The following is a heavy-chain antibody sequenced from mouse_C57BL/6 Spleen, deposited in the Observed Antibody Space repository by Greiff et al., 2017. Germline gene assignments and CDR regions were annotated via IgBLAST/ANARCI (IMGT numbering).Heavy chain of an antibody. CDR2: IYPGDGDT. CDR3: ARSDYYGSSYAMDY. V-gene: IGHV1-82*01. D-gene: IGHD1-1*01. J-gene: IGHJ4*01. Sequence: QVQLQQSGPELVKPGASVKISCKASGYAFSSSWMNWVKQRPGKGLEWIGRIYPGDGDTNYNGKFKGKATLTADKSSSTAYMQLSSLTSEDSAVYFCARSDYYGSSYAMDYWGQGTSGTVSS. CDR1: GYAFSSSW.